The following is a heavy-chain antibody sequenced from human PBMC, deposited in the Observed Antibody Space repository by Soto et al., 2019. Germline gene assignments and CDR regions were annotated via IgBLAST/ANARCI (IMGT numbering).Heavy chain of an antibody. CDR3: GRRYRERAKFFGP. CDR1: GVSSSAYC. Sequence: WGSMRLSCVAAGVSSSAYCMHWVRQAPGKGLEWVAVISRDGSNKLYADSVKGRFSISRDNTKNTLYLQVSSLRDEDTAVYYYGRRYRERAKFFGPWGQGTHGTVPS. V-gene: IGHV3-30*03. CDR2: ISRDGSNK. D-gene: IGHD1-26*01. J-gene: IGHJ5*02.